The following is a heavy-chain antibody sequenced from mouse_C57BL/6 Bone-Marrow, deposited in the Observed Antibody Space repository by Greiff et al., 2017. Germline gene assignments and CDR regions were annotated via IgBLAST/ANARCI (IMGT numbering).Heavy chain of an antibody. J-gene: IGHJ4*01. CDR3: ARDRGYGSSYDAMDY. CDR2: INYDGSST. Sequence: EVQRVESEGGLVQPGSSMKLSCTASGFTFSDYYMAWVRQVPEKGLEWVANINYDGSSTYYLDSLKSRFIISRDNAKNILYLQMSSLKSEDTATYYCARDRGYGSSYDAMDYWGQGTSVTVSS. D-gene: IGHD1-1*01. V-gene: IGHV5-16*01. CDR1: GFTFSDYY.